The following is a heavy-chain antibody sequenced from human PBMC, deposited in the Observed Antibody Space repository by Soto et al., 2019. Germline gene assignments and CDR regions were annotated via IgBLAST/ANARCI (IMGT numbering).Heavy chain of an antibody. CDR1: GFTFSSYA. V-gene: IGHV3-23*01. CDR2: ISGSGGST. Sequence: HPGGSLRLSCAASGFTFSSYALSWVRQAPGKGLEWVSAISGSGGSTYYADSVKGRFTISRDNSKNTLYLQMNSLRAEDTAVYYCAKASYSSSWYYYGMDVWGQGTTVTVSS. J-gene: IGHJ6*02. D-gene: IGHD6-13*01. CDR3: AKASYSSSWYYYGMDV.